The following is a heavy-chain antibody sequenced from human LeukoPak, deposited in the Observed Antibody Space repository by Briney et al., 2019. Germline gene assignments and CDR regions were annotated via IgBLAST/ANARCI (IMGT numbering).Heavy chain of an antibody. CDR3: ARYVWGSYPTFEDY. CDR2: IYYSGST. Sequence: SATLPLTWTVTGRSIRSYYWSWIRQPPGKGLEWIRYIYYSGSTNYNPSLKSRVTISVDASKNQFSLKLSSVTAADTAVYYCARYVWGSYPTFEDYWGQGTLVTVSS. V-gene: IGHV4-59*01. J-gene: IGHJ4*02. CDR1: GRSIRSYY. D-gene: IGHD3-16*02.